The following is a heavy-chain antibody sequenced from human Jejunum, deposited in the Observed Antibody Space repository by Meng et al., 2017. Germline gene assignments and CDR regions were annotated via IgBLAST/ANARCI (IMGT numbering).Heavy chain of an antibody. J-gene: IGHJ4*02. CDR2: INGDGSSI. CDR3: AVLGAIEPTVTATAGDDY. D-gene: IGHD2-21*02. Sequence: GESLKISCAASGFTFSSYWMHWVRQAPGKGLVWVSRINGDGSSIAYADSVKGRFTISRDNAKNILYLQMNSVGAENTTVYHCAVLGAIEPTVTATAGDDYWGQGTLVTVSS. CDR1: GFTFSSYW. V-gene: IGHV3-74*01.